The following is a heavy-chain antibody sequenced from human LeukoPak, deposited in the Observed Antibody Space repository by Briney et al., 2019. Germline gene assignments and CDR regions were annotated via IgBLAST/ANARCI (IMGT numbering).Heavy chain of an antibody. V-gene: IGHV3-23*01. CDR3: AKDRVVVVTAPYNWFDP. CDR1: GFTFSSYA. D-gene: IGHD2-21*02. J-gene: IGHJ5*02. Sequence: GGSLRLSCAASGFTFSSYAMSWVRQAPGKGLEWVSAISGSGGSTYYADSVKGRFTISRDNSKNTLYLQMNSLRAEDTAVYYRAKDRVVVVTAPYNWFDPWGQGTLVTVSS. CDR2: ISGSGGST.